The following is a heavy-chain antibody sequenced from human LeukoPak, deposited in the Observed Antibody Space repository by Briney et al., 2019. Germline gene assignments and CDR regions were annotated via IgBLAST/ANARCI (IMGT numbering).Heavy chain of an antibody. CDR1: GFTFSTYA. CDR2: ISGDGGST. V-gene: IGHV3-23*01. J-gene: IGHJ4*02. D-gene: IGHD2-2*01. Sequence: GGSLRLSCAASGFTFSTYAMSWVRQAPGQGLEWVSSISGDGGSTYYAESVKGRFTISRDNSKDTLYLQMNSLRAEDTAVYYCAKRPDCSTTNCFRFEYWGQGTLVTVSS. CDR3: AKRPDCSTTNCFRFEY.